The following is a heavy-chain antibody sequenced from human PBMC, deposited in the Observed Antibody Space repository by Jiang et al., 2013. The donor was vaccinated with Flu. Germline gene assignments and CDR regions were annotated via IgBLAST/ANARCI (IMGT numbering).Heavy chain of an antibody. V-gene: IGHV2-26*01. J-gene: IGHJ6*02. CDR1: GFSLSNARMG. CDR2: IFSNDEK. Sequence: KPTQTLTLTCTVSGFSLSNARMGVSWIRQPPGKALEWLAHIFSNDEKSYSTSLKSRLTISKDTSKSQVVLTMTNMDPVDTATYYCARFYYYGSGSFSEIGPGTDQYYYYYGMDVWGQGTTVTVSS. CDR3: ARFYYYGSGSFSEIGPGTDQYYYYYGMDV. D-gene: IGHD3-10*01.